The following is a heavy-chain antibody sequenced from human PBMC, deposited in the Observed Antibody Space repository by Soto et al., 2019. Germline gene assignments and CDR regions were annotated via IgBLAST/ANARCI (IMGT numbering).Heavy chain of an antibody. D-gene: IGHD2-8*01. CDR1: GFTFSSYS. CDR2: ISSSSSYI. CDR3: ARDTAGRSGKGYCTNGVCYSYYYYYYMDV. V-gene: IGHV3-21*01. Sequence: GGSLRLSCAASGFTFSSYSMNWVRQAPGKGLEWVSSISSSSSYIYYADSVKGRFTISRDNAKNSLYLQMNSLRAEDTAVYYCARDTAGRSGKGYCTNGVCYSYYYYYYMDVWGKGTTVTVSS. J-gene: IGHJ6*03.